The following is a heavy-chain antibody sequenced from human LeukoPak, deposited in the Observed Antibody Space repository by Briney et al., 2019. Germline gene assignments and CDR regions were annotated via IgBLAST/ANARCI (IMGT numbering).Heavy chain of an antibody. CDR3: ARFSSGCSTASCYLGY. CDR2: IHSTGNT. Sequence: ASETLSLTCTVSGGSVTDHYWSWIRQPPGKGLELTGHIHSTGNTFYKPSLKSRITISLDTSRNQFSLRLSSVTAADTAVYYCARFSSGCSTASCYLGYWGQGTLVTVSS. J-gene: IGHJ4*02. D-gene: IGHD2-2*01. V-gene: IGHV4-59*02. CDR1: GGSVTDHY.